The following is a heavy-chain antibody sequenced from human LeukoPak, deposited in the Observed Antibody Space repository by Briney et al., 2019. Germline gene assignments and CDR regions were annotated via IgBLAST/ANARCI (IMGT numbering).Heavy chain of an antibody. V-gene: IGHV4-4*02. CDR1: GGSISSSNW. D-gene: IGHD3-22*01. J-gene: IGHJ3*02. CDR3: ARGFYYYDSSGYGREDAFDI. Sequence: SGTLSLTCAVSGGSISSSNWWSWVRQPPGKGLEWIGEIYHSGSTNYNPSLKSRVTISVDRSKNQFSLKLSSVTAADTAVYYCARGFYYYDSSGYGREDAFDIWGQGTMVTVSS. CDR2: IYHSGST.